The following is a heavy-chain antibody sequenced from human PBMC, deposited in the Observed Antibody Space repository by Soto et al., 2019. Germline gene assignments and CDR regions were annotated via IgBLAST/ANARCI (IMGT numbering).Heavy chain of an antibody. V-gene: IGHV1-69*02. CDR2: IIPILGIA. Sequence: GALMKVSCKAFGGTFRSYTISWVGQAPGQGLEWMGRIIPILGIANYAQKFQGRVTITADKSTSTAYMELSSLRSEDTAVYYCAFTDPLGYCSSTSCFGVYYYYYYMDVWGKGTTVTVSS. CDR3: AFTDPLGYCSSTSCFGVYYYYYYMDV. CDR1: GGTFRSYT. D-gene: IGHD2-2*01. J-gene: IGHJ6*03.